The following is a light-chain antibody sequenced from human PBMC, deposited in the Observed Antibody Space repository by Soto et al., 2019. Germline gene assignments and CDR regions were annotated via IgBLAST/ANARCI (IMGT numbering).Light chain of an antibody. CDR3: LQYGSSVWT. Sequence: EIVLTQSPGTLSLSPGERATLSCRASQRLSSNYLAWFQRKPGQAPRLLIYGASSRATGIPDRFSGSGSGTDFTLTIPRLEPEDFAVYYCLQYGSSVWTFGQGTKVDIK. CDR2: GAS. J-gene: IGKJ1*01. CDR1: QRLSSNY. V-gene: IGKV3-20*01.